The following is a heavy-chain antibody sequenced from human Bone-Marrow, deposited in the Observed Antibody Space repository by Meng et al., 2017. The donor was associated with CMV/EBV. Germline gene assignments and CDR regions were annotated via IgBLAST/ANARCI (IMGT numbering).Heavy chain of an antibody. D-gene: IGHD3-3*01. CDR1: GYRFSNYW. CDR2: IYPSDSDT. CDR3: ARRVNLEGRSEFDD. V-gene: IGHV5-51*01. Sequence: GESLKISCKGSGYRFSNYWIGWVRQMPGKGLEWMGTIYPSDSDTRYSPSFQGQVTISADKSISIAYLQWSSLKASDTAMYYCARRVNLEGRSEFDDWGQGTLVTVSS. J-gene: IGHJ4*02.